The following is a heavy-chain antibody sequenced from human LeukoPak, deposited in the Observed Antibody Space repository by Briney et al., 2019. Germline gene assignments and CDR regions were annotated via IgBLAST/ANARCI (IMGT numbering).Heavy chain of an antibody. D-gene: IGHD3-22*01. Sequence: GGSLRLSCAASGFTFDDYAMHWVPQAPGKGLEWVSGISWNSGSIGYADSVKGRFTISRDNAKNSLYLQMNSLRAEDTALYYCAKDRVESYYDSSGGFDYWGQGTLVTVSS. J-gene: IGHJ4*02. CDR2: ISWNSGSI. CDR1: GFTFDDYA. CDR3: AKDRVESYYDSSGGFDY. V-gene: IGHV3-9*01.